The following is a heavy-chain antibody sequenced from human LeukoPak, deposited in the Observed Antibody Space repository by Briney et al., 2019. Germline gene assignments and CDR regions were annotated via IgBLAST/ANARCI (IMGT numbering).Heavy chain of an antibody. J-gene: IGHJ4*02. CDR1: GDIVSSNSAA. Sequence: SQTLSLTCAISGDIVSSNSAAWNWIRQSPSRGLEWLGRTYYRSKRYNDYAISVKSRITINPDTSKNQFSLQLNSVSPENTAVYYCAGRATATGAVDYWGQGTLVTVSS. V-gene: IGHV6-1*01. CDR3: AGRATATGAVDY. CDR2: TYYRSKRYN. D-gene: IGHD7-27*01.